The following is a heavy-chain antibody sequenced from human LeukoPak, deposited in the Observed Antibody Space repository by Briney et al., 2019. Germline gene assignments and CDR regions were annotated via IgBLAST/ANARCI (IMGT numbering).Heavy chain of an antibody. V-gene: IGHV3-9*03. CDR2: ISWNSGSI. J-gene: IGHJ3*02. Sequence: GGSLRLSCAASGFTFDDYAMHWVRQAPGKGLEWDSGISWNSGSIGYADSVKGRFTVSRDNAKNSLYLQMNSLRAEDMALYYCAKADRAAALGAFDIWGQGTMVTVSS. CDR3: AKADRAAALGAFDI. CDR1: GFTFDDYA. D-gene: IGHD6-13*01.